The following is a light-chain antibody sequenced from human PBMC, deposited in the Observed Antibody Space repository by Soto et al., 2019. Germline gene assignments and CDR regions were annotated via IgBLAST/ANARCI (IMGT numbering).Light chain of an antibody. CDR3: QQFSLYWA. CDR2: SAD. V-gene: IGKV1-5*01. CDR1: QDINRW. J-gene: IGKJ1*01. Sequence: IQLTQSPSTLSASVGDRVTITCRASQDINRWLAWYQQKPGKAPKILIYSADTLESGVPSRFSGSGYGKDFILTSSSLQPDGFATYYCQQFSLYWAFGKGTTVDIK.